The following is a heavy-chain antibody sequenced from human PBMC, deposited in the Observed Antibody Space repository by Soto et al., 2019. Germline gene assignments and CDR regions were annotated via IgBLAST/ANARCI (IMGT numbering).Heavy chain of an antibody. CDR1: GGSLRGAY. Sequence: SETLSLTCTVSGGSLRGAYCSWIRKSPGKSLEWIASISYTGSTTHNPSLKSRVTLSVDTSKNQFSLSLTSVTPADTAAYYCATGGGWLHNSYIRGLYFDYWGQGVLVTVS. J-gene: IGHJ4*02. D-gene: IGHD3-3*02. CDR3: ATGGGWLHNSYIRGLYFDY. CDR2: ISYTGST. V-gene: IGHV4-59*01.